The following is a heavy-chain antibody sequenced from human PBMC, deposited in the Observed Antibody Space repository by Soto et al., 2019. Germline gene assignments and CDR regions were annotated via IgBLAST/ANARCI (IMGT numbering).Heavy chain of an antibody. D-gene: IGHD2-15*01. V-gene: IGHV3-23*01. CDR2: ISGSGGST. J-gene: IGHJ3*02. Sequence: GGSLRLSCAASGFTFSSYAMSWVRQAPGKGLEWVSAISGSGGSTYYADSVKGRFTISRDNSKNTLYLQMNSLRAEDTAVYYCAKDHVPGCSGGSCYYDAFDIWGQGTMVTVSS. CDR1: GFTFSSYA. CDR3: AKDHVPGCSGGSCYYDAFDI.